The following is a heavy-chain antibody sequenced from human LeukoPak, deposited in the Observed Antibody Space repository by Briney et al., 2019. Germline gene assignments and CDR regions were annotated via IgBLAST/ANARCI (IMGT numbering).Heavy chain of an antibody. J-gene: IGHJ4*02. CDR1: GGTFSSYA. D-gene: IGHD3-10*01. CDR3: ARGARGRPKSIDY. V-gene: IGHV1-69*01. CDR2: IIPIFGTA. Sequence: SVKVSCKASGGTFSSYAISWVRQAPGQGLEWMGGIIPIFGTANYAQKFQGRVTITADESTSTAYMELSSLRSEDTTVYYCARGARGRPKSIDYWGQGTLVTVSS.